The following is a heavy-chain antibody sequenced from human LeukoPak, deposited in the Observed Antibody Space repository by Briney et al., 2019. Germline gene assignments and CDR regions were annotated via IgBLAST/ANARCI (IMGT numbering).Heavy chain of an antibody. D-gene: IGHD3-10*01. CDR2: VSYDGSNK. V-gene: IGHV3-30*18. J-gene: IGHJ6*04. CDR3: AKDSLITMVRGVVVNYYGMDV. Sequence: GGSLRFSCAASGFTFSSYGMHWVRQAPGKGLEWVAVVSYDGSNKYYADSVKGRLTISRDNSKNTLYLQMNSLRAEDTAVYYCAKDSLITMVRGVVVNYYGMDVWGKGTTVTVSS. CDR1: GFTFSSYG.